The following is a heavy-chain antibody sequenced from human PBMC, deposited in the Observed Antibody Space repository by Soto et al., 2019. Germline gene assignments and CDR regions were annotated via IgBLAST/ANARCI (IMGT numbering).Heavy chain of an antibody. CDR3: ARGTVSPDYFDY. V-gene: IGHV4-4*02. D-gene: IGHD4-17*01. Sequence: SETLSLTCAVSGGSILSTNWWSWVRQTPGKGLEWIGAIYHGGSTNYNPSLKSRVNISIDKSKNQFYLKLSSVTAADTAVYYCARGTVSPDYFDYWGQGTLVTVSS. CDR2: IYHGGST. J-gene: IGHJ4*02. CDR1: GGSILSTNW.